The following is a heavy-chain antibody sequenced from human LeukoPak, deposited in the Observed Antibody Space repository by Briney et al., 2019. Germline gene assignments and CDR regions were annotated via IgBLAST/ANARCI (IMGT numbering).Heavy chain of an antibody. J-gene: IGHJ4*02. D-gene: IGHD5-24*01. CDR1: GLTVSGKY. Sequence: GGSLRLSCAASGLTVSGKYMSWVRQAPGKGLEWVSVIYSGGSTYYADSVKGRFTISRDNSKNTLYLQMNSLRAEDTAVYYCARAGRDGYNYADYWGQGTLVTVSS. CDR2: IYSGGST. V-gene: IGHV3-53*01. CDR3: ARAGRDGYNYADY.